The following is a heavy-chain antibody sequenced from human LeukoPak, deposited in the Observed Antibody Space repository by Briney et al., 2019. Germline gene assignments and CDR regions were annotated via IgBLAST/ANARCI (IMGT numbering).Heavy chain of an antibody. J-gene: IGHJ4*02. V-gene: IGHV1-69*13. Sequence: ASVKVSCKASGGTFSSYAISWVRQAPGQGLEWMGGTIPIFGTANYAQKFQGRVTITADESTSTAYMELSSLRSEDTAVYYCARVGSRTYYDSSGVFDYWGQGTLVTVSS. CDR3: ARVGSRTYYDSSGVFDY. D-gene: IGHD3-22*01. CDR2: TIPIFGTA. CDR1: GGTFSSYA.